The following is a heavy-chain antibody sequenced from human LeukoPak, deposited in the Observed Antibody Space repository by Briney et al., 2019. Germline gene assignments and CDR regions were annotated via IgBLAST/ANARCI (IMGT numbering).Heavy chain of an antibody. CDR2: IYYSGST. V-gene: IGHV4-59*08. Sequence: SETLSLTCTVSGGSISSYYWSWIRQPPGKGLEWIGYIYYSGSTNYNPSLKSRVTISVDTSKSQFSLKLSSVTAADTAVYYCARQGTADAFDIWGQGTMVTVSS. D-gene: IGHD3-10*01. CDR1: GGSISSYY. J-gene: IGHJ3*02. CDR3: ARQGTADAFDI.